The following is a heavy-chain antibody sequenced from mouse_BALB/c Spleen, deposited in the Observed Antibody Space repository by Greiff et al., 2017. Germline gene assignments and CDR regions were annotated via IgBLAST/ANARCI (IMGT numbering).Heavy chain of an antibody. D-gene: IGHD1-1*01. CDR3: TSGSSYSWFAY. CDR2: IDPETGGT. J-gene: IGHJ3*01. Sequence: QVQLKQSGAELVRPGASVTLSCKASGYTFTDYEMHWVKQTPVHGLEWIGAIDPETGGTAYNQKFKGKATLTADKSSSTAYMELRSLTSEDSAVYYCTSGSSYSWFAYWGQGTLVTVSA. CDR1: GYTFTDYE. V-gene: IGHV1-15*01.